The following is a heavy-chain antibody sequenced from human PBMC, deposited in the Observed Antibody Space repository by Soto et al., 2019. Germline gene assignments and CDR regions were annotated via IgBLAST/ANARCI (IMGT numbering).Heavy chain of an antibody. V-gene: IGHV3-33*01. CDR2: IWYDGSNK. J-gene: IGHJ3*02. CDR3: ASDSDIVVVPAAMVVAFDI. Sequence: GGSLRLSCAASGFTFSSYGMHWVRQAPGKGLEWVAVIWYDGSNKYYADSVKGRFTISRDNSKNTLYLQMNSLRAEDTAVYYCASDSDIVVVPAAMVVAFDIWGQGTMVTVSS. D-gene: IGHD2-2*01. CDR1: GFTFSSYG.